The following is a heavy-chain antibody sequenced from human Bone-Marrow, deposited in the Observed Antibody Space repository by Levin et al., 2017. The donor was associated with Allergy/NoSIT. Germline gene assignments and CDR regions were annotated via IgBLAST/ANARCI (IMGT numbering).Heavy chain of an antibody. Sequence: GESLKISCAASGFTFSNAWMSWVRQAPGKGLEWVGRIKSKTDGGTTDYAAPVKGRFTISRDDSKNTLYLQMNSLKTEDTAVYYCTTDLTPVTNATYYYYGMDVWGQGTTVTVSS. CDR2: IKSKTDGGTT. D-gene: IGHD4-17*01. J-gene: IGHJ6*02. CDR1: GFTFSNAW. V-gene: IGHV3-15*01. CDR3: TTDLTPVTNATYYYYGMDV.